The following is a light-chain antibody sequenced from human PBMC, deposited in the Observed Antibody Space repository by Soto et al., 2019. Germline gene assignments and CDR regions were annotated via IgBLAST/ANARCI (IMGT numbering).Light chain of an antibody. CDR2: KAS. J-gene: IGKJ1*01. V-gene: IGKV1-5*03. CDR3: QQYGNYWT. CDR1: QSISTW. Sequence: DIQMTQSPSTLSASVGDRVTITCRASQSISTWLAWYQQKPGKAPKLLIYKASSFGGGVPSRFSGSGSGAEFTLTISSLQPDDFATYYCQQYGNYWTFGQGTKVEIK.